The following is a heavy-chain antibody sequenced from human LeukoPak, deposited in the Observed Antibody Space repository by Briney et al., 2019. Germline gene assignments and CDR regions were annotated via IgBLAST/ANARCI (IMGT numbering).Heavy chain of an antibody. CDR3: AKRRESGIGSLYYFDS. V-gene: IGHV3-21*04. D-gene: IGHD1-1*01. CDR1: GFTFSSYS. CDR2: ISSSSSYI. Sequence: GSLRLSCAASGFTFSSYSMNWVRQAPGKGLEWVSSISSSSSYIYYADSVKGRFTISRDNAKNSLYLQMNSLRAEDTALYYCAKRRESGIGSLYYFDSWGQGTLVTVSS. J-gene: IGHJ4*02.